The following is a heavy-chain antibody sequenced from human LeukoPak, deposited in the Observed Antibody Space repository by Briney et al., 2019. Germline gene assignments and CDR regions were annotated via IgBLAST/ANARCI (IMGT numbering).Heavy chain of an antibody. Sequence: GGSLRLSCAASGFTFSNYWMHWVRQAPGKGLAWVSRIKSDGRTNYADSVKGRFTISRDNAKNTVSLQMNSLRAEDTGVYYCARAPSEIGGYYPEYFRHWGQGTLVTVSS. CDR2: IKSDGRT. CDR1: GFTFSNYW. V-gene: IGHV3-74*01. D-gene: IGHD3-22*01. CDR3: ARAPSEIGGYYPEYFRH. J-gene: IGHJ1*01.